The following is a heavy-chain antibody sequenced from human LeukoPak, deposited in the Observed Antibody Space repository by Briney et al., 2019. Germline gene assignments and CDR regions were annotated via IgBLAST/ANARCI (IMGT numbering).Heavy chain of an antibody. CDR1: GFTFSSYA. V-gene: IGHV3-23*01. CDR2: ISGSGSST. CDR3: AATRYYYDSSGYPNFDY. D-gene: IGHD3-22*01. Sequence: GGSLRLSCAASGFTFSSYAMNWIRQAPGKGLEWVSAISGSGSSTYYADSVKGRFTISRDNSKNTLYLQMNSLRAEDTAVYYCAATRYYYDSSGYPNFDYWGQGTLVTVSS. J-gene: IGHJ4*01.